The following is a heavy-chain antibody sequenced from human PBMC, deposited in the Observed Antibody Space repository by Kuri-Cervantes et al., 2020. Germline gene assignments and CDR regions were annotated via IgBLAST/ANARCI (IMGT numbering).Heavy chain of an antibody. CDR3: ARARDLSSSYYFDY. V-gene: IGHV1-3*01. CDR1: GYTFTSYA. CDR2: INAGNGNT. Sequence: ASVKVSCKASGYTFTSYAMHWVRQAPGQRLEWMGWINAGNGNTKYSQKFQGRVTMTTDTSTGTAYMELRSLRSDDTAVYYCARARDLSSSYYFDYWGQGTLVTVSS. D-gene: IGHD6-6*01. J-gene: IGHJ4*02.